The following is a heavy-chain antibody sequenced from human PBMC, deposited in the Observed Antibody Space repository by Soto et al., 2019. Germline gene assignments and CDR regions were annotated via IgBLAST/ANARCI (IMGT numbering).Heavy chain of an antibody. CDR3: AREEGYYYDSSGYYYVVGMFDY. CDR2: ITPNSGGT. Sequence: GASVKVSCKASGYTFTGYYMHWVRQAPGQGLEWMGWITPNSGGTNYAQKFQGRVTMTRDTSISTAYMELSRLRSDDTAVYYCAREEGYYYDSSGYYYVVGMFDYWGQGXLVTVSS. D-gene: IGHD3-22*01. J-gene: IGHJ4*02. CDR1: GYTFTGYY. V-gene: IGHV1-2*02.